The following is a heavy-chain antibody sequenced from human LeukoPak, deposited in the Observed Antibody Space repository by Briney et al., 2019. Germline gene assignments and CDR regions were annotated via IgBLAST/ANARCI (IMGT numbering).Heavy chain of an antibody. Sequence: GGSLRLSCAASGFTFSSYSMNWVRQAPGKGLEWVSSISSSSSYIYYAYSVKGRFTISRDNAKNSLYLQMNSLRAEDTAVYYCARSTRTTVTAFSEFGYWGQGTLVTVSS. V-gene: IGHV3-21*01. CDR2: ISSSSSYI. CDR3: ARSTRTTVTAFSEFGY. D-gene: IGHD4-17*01. J-gene: IGHJ4*02. CDR1: GFTFSSYS.